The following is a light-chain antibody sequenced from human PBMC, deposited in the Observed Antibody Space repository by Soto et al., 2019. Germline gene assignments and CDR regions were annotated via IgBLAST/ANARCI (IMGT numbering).Light chain of an antibody. Sequence: EIVLTQSPGTLSLSPGKRATLSCRASQSISSSYLAWYQQRPGQAPRLLIYGASSRATGIPDRFSGSGSGTEFTLTISRLEPEDFAVYYCQKYGTFWTFGQGTKVDIK. CDR2: GAS. CDR3: QKYGTFWT. J-gene: IGKJ1*01. V-gene: IGKV3-20*01. CDR1: QSISSSY.